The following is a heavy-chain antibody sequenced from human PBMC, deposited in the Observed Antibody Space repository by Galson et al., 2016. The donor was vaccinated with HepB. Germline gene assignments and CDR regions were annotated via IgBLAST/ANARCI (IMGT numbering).Heavy chain of an antibody. CDR3: AHSRRHGYNTVSDY. CDR2: IYWDDDK. Sequence: PALVKPTQTLTLICTFSGFSLSTSGVGVAWIRQPPGKAPEWLSLIYWDDDKRYSPSLKNRLTITKDTSKNQVVLTVTNMDPVDTATYYCAHSRRHGYNTVSDYWGQGILVTVSS. J-gene: IGHJ4*02. V-gene: IGHV2-5*02. D-gene: IGHD5-24*01. CDR1: GFSLSTSGVG.